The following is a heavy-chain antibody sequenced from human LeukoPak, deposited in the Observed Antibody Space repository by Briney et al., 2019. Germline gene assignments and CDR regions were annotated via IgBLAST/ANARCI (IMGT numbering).Heavy chain of an antibody. J-gene: IGHJ4*02. D-gene: IGHD2-2*01. CDR3: ARDSMYCSSSSCFSRGDY. Sequence: PSETLSLTCTVSGGSISGYYWSWIRQPAGKGPEWIGRIYNSGNTNYNPSLKSRVAMSVDTSKNQISLKLSSVTAADTAVYYCARDSMYCSSSSCFSRGDYWGQGTLVTVSS. CDR2: IYNSGNT. CDR1: GGSISGYY. V-gene: IGHV4-4*07.